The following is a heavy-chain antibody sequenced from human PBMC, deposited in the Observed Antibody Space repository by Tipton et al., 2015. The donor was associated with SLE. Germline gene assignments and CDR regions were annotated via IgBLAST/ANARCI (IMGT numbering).Heavy chain of an antibody. CDR3: ARDGPASWGYGLWSGYFDL. J-gene: IGHJ4*02. CDR2: IYYSGST. CDR1: GGSISSSSYY. Sequence: TLSLTCTVSGGSISSSSYYWGWIRQPPGKGLEWIGRIYYSGSTNSNPSLKSRVTMSVDTFKNQFSLNLSSVTAADTAVYYCARDGPASWGYGLWSGYFDLWGQGTLVTVSS. D-gene: IGHD3-3*01. V-gene: IGHV4-39*07.